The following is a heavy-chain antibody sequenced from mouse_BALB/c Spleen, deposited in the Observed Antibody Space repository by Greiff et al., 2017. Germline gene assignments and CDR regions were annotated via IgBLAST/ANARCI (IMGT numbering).Heavy chain of an antibody. Sequence: VQLQQSGPGLVKPSQSLSLTCTVTGYSITSDYAWNWIRQFPGNKLEWMGYISYSGSTSYNPSLKSRISITRDTSKNQFFLQLNSVTTEDTATYYCARSRYGNYEGFAYWGQGTLVTVSA. J-gene: IGHJ3*01. CDR3: ARSRYGNYEGFAY. CDR1: GYSITSDYA. D-gene: IGHD2-1*01. V-gene: IGHV3-2*02. CDR2: ISYSGST.